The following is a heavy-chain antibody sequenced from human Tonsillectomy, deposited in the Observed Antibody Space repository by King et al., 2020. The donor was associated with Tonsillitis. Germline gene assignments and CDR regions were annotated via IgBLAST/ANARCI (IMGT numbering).Heavy chain of an antibody. V-gene: IGHV4-39*07. J-gene: IGHJ6*02. D-gene: IGHD3-10*01. CDR3: ARRGWAGSGRGYNNGMDV. CDR1: GASISSSTGYY. Sequence: LQLQESGPGLVKPSETLSLTCTVSGASISSSTGYYWGWIRQPPGQGLEWIGNIYYSGTPYYNPSLKSRVSMSVDTSRNQFSLKLISVTAADTAVYYCARRGWAGSGRGYNNGMDVWGQGTTVTVSS. CDR2: IYYSGTP.